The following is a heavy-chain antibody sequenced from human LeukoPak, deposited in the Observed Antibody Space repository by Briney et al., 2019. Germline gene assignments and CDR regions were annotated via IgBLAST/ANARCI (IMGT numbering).Heavy chain of an antibody. CDR1: GGSIRSDTYY. V-gene: IGHV4-39*01. Sequence: SETLSLTCTVSGGSIRSDTYYWGWIRQPPGKGLEWIGSIHYSGTTYYNPSLKSRVTISVDTSKNQFFLKQSSVTAADTALYYCAKHYMGSYYNHGLDSWGQGTLVTVSS. CDR3: AKHYMGSYYNHGLDS. D-gene: IGHD3-10*01. J-gene: IGHJ4*02. CDR2: IHYSGTT.